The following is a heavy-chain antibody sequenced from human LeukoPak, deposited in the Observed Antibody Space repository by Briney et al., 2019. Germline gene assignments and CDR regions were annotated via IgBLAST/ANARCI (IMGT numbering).Heavy chain of an antibody. D-gene: IGHD3-22*01. Sequence: GGSLRLSCAVSGFTFSSYSMNWVRQAPGKGLEWVSSISSSSSYIYYADSVKGRFTISRDNAKNSLYLQMNSLRAEDTAVYYCARGPTYYYDSSGYYYHYWGQGTLVTVSS. J-gene: IGHJ4*02. V-gene: IGHV3-21*01. CDR3: ARGPTYYYDSSGYYYHY. CDR2: ISSSSSYI. CDR1: GFTFSSYS.